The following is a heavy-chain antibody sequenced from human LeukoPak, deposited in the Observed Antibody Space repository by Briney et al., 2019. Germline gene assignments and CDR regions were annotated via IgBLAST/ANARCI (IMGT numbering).Heavy chain of an antibody. D-gene: IGHD4-23*01. J-gene: IGHJ3*02. CDR1: GYXLTDYF. Sequence: ASVKVSCKASGYXLTDYFMHWVRQAPGQGLEWMGWINPNSGDTKYAQNFQDRVTMIRDTFISTAYMELSRLRSDDTAVYYCARGSLTTVVTPRRAFDIWGQGTMVTVSS. CDR2: INPNSGDT. CDR3: ARGSLTTVVTPRRAFDI. V-gene: IGHV1-2*02.